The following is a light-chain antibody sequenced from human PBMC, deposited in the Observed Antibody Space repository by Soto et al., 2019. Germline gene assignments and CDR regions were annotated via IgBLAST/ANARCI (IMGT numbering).Light chain of an antibody. CDR3: QQYGSSPPYT. Sequence: EIVLTQSPGTLSLSPGERATLSCRASQGVSSSYLAWYQEKPGQAPRLLIYGASSRATGIPDSFSGSGSGTDFTLPISRLETEDFAAYYCQQYGSSPPYTFGQGTKLEIK. J-gene: IGKJ2*01. V-gene: IGKV3-20*01. CDR2: GAS. CDR1: QGVSSSY.